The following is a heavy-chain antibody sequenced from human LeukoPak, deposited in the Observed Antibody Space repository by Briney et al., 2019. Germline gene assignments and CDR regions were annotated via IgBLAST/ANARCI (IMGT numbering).Heavy chain of an antibody. J-gene: IGHJ5*02. CDR3: ARAQAVSWFDP. Sequence: SETLSLTCSVSGDSISSSGYYWGWIRQPPGKGLEWIGSIYYSGSTYYNPSLKSRVTISVDTSKNQFSLKLSSVTAADTAVYYCARAQAVSWFDPWGQGTLVTVSS. D-gene: IGHD6-19*01. V-gene: IGHV4-39*01. CDR2: IYYSGST. CDR1: GDSISSSGYY.